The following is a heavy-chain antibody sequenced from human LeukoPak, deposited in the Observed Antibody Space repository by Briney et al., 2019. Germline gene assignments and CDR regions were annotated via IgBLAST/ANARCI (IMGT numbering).Heavy chain of an antibody. CDR3: QASVHSPFFDS. V-gene: IGHV3-15*01. CDR2: IKSFADGGTT. Sequence: GGSLRLSCAASGTTFTNAWMSWVRRAPGKGLEWIGLIKSFADGGTTDFAAPVKGRFTISRDDSKKTLYLQMGSLKTEDTAVYYCQASVHSPFFDSWGQGALVTVSS. J-gene: IGHJ4*02. CDR1: GTTFTNAW.